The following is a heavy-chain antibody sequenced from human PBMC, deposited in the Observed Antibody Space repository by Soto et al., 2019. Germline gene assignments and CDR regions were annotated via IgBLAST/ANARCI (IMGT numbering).Heavy chain of an antibody. J-gene: IGHJ2*01. V-gene: IGHV4-39*01. CDR2: IYYSGST. CDR1: GGSISSSSYY. Sequence: SETLSLTCTVSGGSISSSSYYWGWIRQPPGKGLEWIGSIYYSGSTYYNPSLKSRVTISVDTSKNQFSLKLSSVTAADTAVYYCAGPVVLNWYFDLWGRGTLVTVSS. CDR3: AGPVVLNWYFDL. D-gene: IGHD2-15*01.